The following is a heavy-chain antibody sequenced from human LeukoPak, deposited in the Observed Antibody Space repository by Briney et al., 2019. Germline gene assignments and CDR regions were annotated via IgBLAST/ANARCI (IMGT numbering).Heavy chain of an antibody. D-gene: IGHD6-13*01. CDR3: ASASSSSWFYFDY. Sequence: SETLSLTCTVSGGSTSSYYWSWIRQPPGKGLEWIGYIYYSGSTNYNPSLKSRVTISVDTSKNRFSLKLSSVTAADTAVYYCASASSSSWFYFDYWGQGTLVTVSS. J-gene: IGHJ4*02. V-gene: IGHV4-59*08. CDR1: GGSTSSYY. CDR2: IYYSGST.